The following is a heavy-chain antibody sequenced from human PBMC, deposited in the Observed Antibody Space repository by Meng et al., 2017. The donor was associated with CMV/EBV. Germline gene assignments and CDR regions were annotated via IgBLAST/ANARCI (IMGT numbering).Heavy chain of an antibody. Sequence: ASVKVSCKASGYTFTSYYMHWVRQAPEQGLEWMGIINPSGGSTSYAQKFQGRVTMTRDTSTSTVYMELSSLRSEDTAVYYCARADPRGGTYYDFWSGYLIRGPDYWGQGTLVTVSS. CDR3: ARADPRGGTYYDFWSGYLIRGPDY. V-gene: IGHV1-46*01. CDR2: INPSGGST. D-gene: IGHD3-3*01. CDR1: GYTFTSYY. J-gene: IGHJ4*02.